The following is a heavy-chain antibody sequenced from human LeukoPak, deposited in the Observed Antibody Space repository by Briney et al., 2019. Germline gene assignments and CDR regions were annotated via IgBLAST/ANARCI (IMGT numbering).Heavy chain of an antibody. CDR3: ARVSGRGSYRILDYGMDV. Sequence: PGGSLRLSCAASGFTFSSYEMNWVRQAPGKGLEWVSYISGSGTTIYYADSVRGRFTISRDNAKNSLSLQMNSLRAEDTAVYYCARVSGRGSYRILDYGMDVWGQGTTVTVSS. CDR2: ISGSGTTI. CDR1: GFTFSSYE. J-gene: IGHJ6*02. D-gene: IGHD3-16*02. V-gene: IGHV3-48*03.